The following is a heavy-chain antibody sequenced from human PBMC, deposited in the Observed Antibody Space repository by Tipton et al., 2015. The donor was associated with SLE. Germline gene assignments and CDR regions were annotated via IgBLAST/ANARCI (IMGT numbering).Heavy chain of an antibody. D-gene: IGHD1-1*01. CDR1: GGSISSSSYY. V-gene: IGHV4-39*01. J-gene: IGHJ3*02. CDR2: MYYSGST. Sequence: TLSLTCTVSGGSISSSSYYWGWIRQPPGKGLEWIGSMYYSGSTYYNPSLKSRVSISVDTSKNQFSLKLSSVTAADTAVYYCAAARNDAGAFDIWGQGTMVTVSS. CDR3: AAARNDAGAFDI.